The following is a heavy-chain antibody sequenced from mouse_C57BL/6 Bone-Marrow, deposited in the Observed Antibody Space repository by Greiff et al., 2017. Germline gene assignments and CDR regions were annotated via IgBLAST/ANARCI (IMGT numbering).Heavy chain of an antibody. CDR3: ARYYSVNAMDY. CDR1: GYTFTSCW. J-gene: IGHJ4*01. V-gene: IGHV1-69*01. CDR2: IDPSDSYT. Sequence: QVQLQQSGAELVMPGASVKLSCKASGYTFTSCWMHWVKQRPGQGLEWIGEIDPSDSYTNYNQKFKGKSTLTVDKSSSTAYMQLSSLTSEDSAVYYCARYYSVNAMDYWGQGTSVTVSS. D-gene: IGHD2-12*01.